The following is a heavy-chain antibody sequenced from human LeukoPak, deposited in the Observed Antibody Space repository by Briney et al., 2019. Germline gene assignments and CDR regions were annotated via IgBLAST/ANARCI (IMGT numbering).Heavy chain of an antibody. Sequence: ASVKVSCKASGYTFTSYDINWVRQATGQGLEWMGWMNPNSGNTGYAQKFQGRVTMTKDTSADTTYMELSSLRSEDTAVYYCATLYDSSGYYYVAFDYWGQGTLVTVSS. V-gene: IGHV1-8*01. J-gene: IGHJ4*02. CDR3: ATLYDSSGYYYVAFDY. CDR1: GYTFTSYD. CDR2: MNPNSGNT. D-gene: IGHD3-22*01.